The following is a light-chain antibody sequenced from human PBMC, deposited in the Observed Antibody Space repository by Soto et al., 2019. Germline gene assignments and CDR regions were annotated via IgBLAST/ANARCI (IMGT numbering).Light chain of an antibody. CDR2: DAS. V-gene: IGKV1-33*01. Sequence: IQMIQCASSLSTSERDRVTITCQASQDISNYLNWYQQKPGKAPKLLIYDASNLETGVPSRFSGSGSGTEFTLTISSLQPDDFATYYCQHYNRYSEPFGQVT. CDR3: QHYNRYSEP. CDR1: QDISNY. J-gene: IGKJ1*01.